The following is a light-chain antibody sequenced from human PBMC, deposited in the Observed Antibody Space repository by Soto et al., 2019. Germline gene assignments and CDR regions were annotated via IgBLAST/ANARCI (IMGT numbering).Light chain of an antibody. V-gene: IGKV3-11*01. CDR1: QSVSSY. Sequence: EIVLTQSPASLSLSPGERATLSCRASQSVSSYLAWFQQKPGQAPRLLIYDASNRATGIPARFSGSGSGTDFTLTISRLEPEDFAVYYCQQRSYWPLTFGGGTKVDIK. J-gene: IGKJ4*01. CDR3: QQRSYWPLT. CDR2: DAS.